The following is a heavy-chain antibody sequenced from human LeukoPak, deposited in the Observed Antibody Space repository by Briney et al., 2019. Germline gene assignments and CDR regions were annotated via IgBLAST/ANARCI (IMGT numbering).Heavy chain of an antibody. D-gene: IGHD4-17*01. Sequence: ASVKVSCKASGGTFSSYAISWVRQAPGQGLEWMGGIIPIFGTANYAQKFQGRVTITADEATSTAYMELSSLRSEDTAVYYCARGYYGDYWTFDYWGQGTLVTVSS. CDR1: GGTFSSYA. V-gene: IGHV1-69*13. CDR2: IIPIFGTA. J-gene: IGHJ4*02. CDR3: ARGYYGDYWTFDY.